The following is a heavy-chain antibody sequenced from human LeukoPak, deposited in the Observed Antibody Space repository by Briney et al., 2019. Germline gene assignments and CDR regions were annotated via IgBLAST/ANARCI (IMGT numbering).Heavy chain of an antibody. CDR1: GFTFSSYA. J-gene: IGHJ3*02. V-gene: IGHV3-64*01. CDR3: ARADSSSWPYDAFDI. CDR2: ISSNGGST. D-gene: IGHD6-13*01. Sequence: PGGSLRLSCAASGFTFSSYAMHWVRQAPGKGLEYVSAISSNGGSTYYANSVKGRFTISRDNSKSTLYLQMGSLRAEDMAVYYCARADSSSWPYDAFDIWGQGTMVTVSS.